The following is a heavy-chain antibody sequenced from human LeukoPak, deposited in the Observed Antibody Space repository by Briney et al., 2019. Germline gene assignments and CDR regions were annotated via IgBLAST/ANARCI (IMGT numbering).Heavy chain of an antibody. CDR1: GFTLSSYA. V-gene: IGHV3-23*01. D-gene: IGHD3-10*01. Sequence: GGSLRLSCAASGFTLSSYAMSWVRQAPGKGLEWVSAISDHGHTYHADAVKGLFNISRDSSKNTLFLQMNGLRAEDPAVYYCAKAHGSLGSRLHWGKGTLVTVSS. CDR3: AKAHGSLGSRLH. J-gene: IGHJ4*02. CDR2: ISDHGHT.